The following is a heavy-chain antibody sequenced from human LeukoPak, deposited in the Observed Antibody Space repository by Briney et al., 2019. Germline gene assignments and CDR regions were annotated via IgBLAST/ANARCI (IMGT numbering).Heavy chain of an antibody. J-gene: IGHJ1*01. CDR2: INAGNGNT. CDR1: GYTFTSYA. Sequence: ASVKVSCKASGYTFTSYAIHWVRQAPGQRLEWMGWINAGNGNTKYSQKFQGRVTITGDTSASTAYMDLSNLRSEDTAMYYCARDGGCSGGTCYSGYFQHWGQGTLVTVSS. V-gene: IGHV1-3*01. CDR3: ARDGGCSGGTCYSGYFQH. D-gene: IGHD2-15*01.